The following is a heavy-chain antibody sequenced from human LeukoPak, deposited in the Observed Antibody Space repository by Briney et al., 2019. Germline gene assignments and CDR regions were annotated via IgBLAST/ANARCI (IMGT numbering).Heavy chain of an antibody. J-gene: IGHJ5*02. V-gene: IGHV3-53*01. CDR2: IYSGGST. CDR1: GLTFSSNY. CDR3: ARAPIPRFLEWLLSSPDWFDP. Sequence: PGGSLRLSCAASGLTFSSNYMSWVRQGPGKGLEWVPVIYSGGSTYYADSVKGRFTISRDNSKNTPYLQMNSLRAEDTAVYYCARAPIPRFLEWLLSSPDWFDPWGQGTLVTVSS. D-gene: IGHD3-3*01.